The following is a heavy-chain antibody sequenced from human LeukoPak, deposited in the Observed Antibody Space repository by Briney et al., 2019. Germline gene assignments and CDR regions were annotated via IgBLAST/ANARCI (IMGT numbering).Heavy chain of an antibody. CDR1: GGSISSYY. Sequence: SETLSLTCTVSGGSISSYYWSWIRQPPGKGLEWIGYIYYSGNTNYNPSLKSRVTISVDTSKKHFSLKLSSVTAADTAVYYCARDGIYGSGSYSYYYGMDVWGQGTTVTVSS. J-gene: IGHJ6*02. D-gene: IGHD3-10*01. CDR3: ARDGIYGSGSYSYYYGMDV. V-gene: IGHV4-59*01. CDR2: IYYSGNT.